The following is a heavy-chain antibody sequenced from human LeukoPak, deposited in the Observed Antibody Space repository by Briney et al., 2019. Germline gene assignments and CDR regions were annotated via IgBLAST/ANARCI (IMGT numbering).Heavy chain of an antibody. Sequence: PGGSLRLSCATSGFTLSAYGMHWVRQAPGKGLEWVGIIWSDGSHQYYADSVKGRFTISRDNSKNTLYLQMNSLRAEDTAVYYCAREVSSGWYYFDYWGQGTLVTVSS. J-gene: IGHJ4*02. V-gene: IGHV3-30*02. CDR2: IWSDGSHQ. CDR1: GFTLSAYG. CDR3: AREVSSGWYYFDY. D-gene: IGHD6-19*01.